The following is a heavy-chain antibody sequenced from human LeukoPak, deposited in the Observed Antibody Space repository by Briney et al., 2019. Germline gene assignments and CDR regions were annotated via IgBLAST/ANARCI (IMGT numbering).Heavy chain of an antibody. CDR1: GGSVNSGSYY. D-gene: IGHD3-9*01. V-gene: IGHV4-61*01. Sequence: PSETLSLTCTVSGGSVNSGSYYWSWIRQPPGKGLEWIGYIYYSGSTNYNPSLKSRVTISVDTSKNQFSLKLSSVTAADTAVYYYARNLVVYDILTGYYKGWYFDLWGRGTLVTVSS. CDR2: IYYSGST. J-gene: IGHJ2*01. CDR3: ARNLVVYDILTGYYKGWYFDL.